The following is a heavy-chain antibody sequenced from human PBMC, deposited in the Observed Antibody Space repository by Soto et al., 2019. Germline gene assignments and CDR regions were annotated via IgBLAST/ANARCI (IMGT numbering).Heavy chain of an antibody. Sequence: PGESLKISCKGSGYSFTSYWIGWVRQMPGKGLEWMGIIYPGDSDTRYSPSFQGQVTISADKSISTAYLQWSSLKASDTAMYYCARIGGRCSSTSCPAGDAFDIWGQGTMVTVSS. D-gene: IGHD2-2*01. CDR3: ARIGGRCSSTSCPAGDAFDI. J-gene: IGHJ3*02. CDR1: GYSFTSYW. V-gene: IGHV5-51*01. CDR2: IYPGDSDT.